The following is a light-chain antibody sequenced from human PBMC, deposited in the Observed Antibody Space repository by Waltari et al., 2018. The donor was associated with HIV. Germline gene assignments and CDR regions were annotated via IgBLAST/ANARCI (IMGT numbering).Light chain of an antibody. V-gene: IGLV3-1*01. CDR1: KLGDTY. CDR2: QNS. Sequence: SYELTQPTSVSVSPGQTASITCSGDKLGDTYAPWYQQKPGQSPVLVIYQNSKRPSGIPERFSGSNSGDTATLTISGTQAVDEADYYCQAWDSSSAVVFGGGTKLTVL. J-gene: IGLJ2*01. CDR3: QAWDSSSAVV.